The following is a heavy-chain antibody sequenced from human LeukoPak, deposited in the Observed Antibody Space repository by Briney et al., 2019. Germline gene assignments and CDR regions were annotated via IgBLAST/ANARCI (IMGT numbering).Heavy chain of an antibody. CDR1: GFTFSSYW. J-gene: IGHJ4*02. CDR3: ARISPRYYYDSSGYVFDY. D-gene: IGHD3-22*01. V-gene: IGHV3-74*01. Sequence: PGGSLRLSCAASGFTFSSYWMHWVRQAPGKGLVWVSRINSDGSSTSYPASVKGRFTISRDNDKNTLYLQMNCLRAEDTAVYYCARISPRYYYDSSGYVFDYWGQGTLVTVSS. CDR2: INSDGSST.